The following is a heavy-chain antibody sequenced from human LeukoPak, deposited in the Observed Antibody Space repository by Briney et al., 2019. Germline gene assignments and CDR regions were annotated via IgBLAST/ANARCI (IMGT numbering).Heavy chain of an antibody. CDR3: ARDLPDWKSPVGFDY. V-gene: IGHV3-23*01. Sequence: GGSLRLSCAASGFTFSSYAMSWVRQAPGKGLEWVSAISGSGGSKYYADSVKGRFTISRDNSKNTLYLQMKSLRAEDTAVYYCARDLPDWKSPVGFDYWGQGTLVTVSS. CDR2: ISGSGGSK. J-gene: IGHJ4*02. CDR1: GFTFSSYA. D-gene: IGHD1-1*01.